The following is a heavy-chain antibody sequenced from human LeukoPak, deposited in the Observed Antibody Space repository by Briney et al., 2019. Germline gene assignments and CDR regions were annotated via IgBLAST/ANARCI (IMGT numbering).Heavy chain of an antibody. V-gene: IGHV3-7*01. CDR2: IKQDGSEK. CDR3: ARDYGDVGAFDI. CDR1: GFTFSTYL. J-gene: IGHJ3*02. D-gene: IGHD7-27*01. Sequence: GGSLRLSCAASGFTFSTYLMSWVRQAPGKGLEWVANIKQDGSEKYYVDSVKGRFTVSRDNAKNSLYLQVNSLRAEDTAVYYCARDYGDVGAFDIWGQGIMVTVSS.